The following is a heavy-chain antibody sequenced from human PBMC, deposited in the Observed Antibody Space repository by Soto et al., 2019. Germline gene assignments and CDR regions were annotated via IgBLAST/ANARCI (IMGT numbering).Heavy chain of an antibody. CDR1: GASISSGGYF. D-gene: IGHD2-15*01. CDR2: IDYSGST. V-gene: IGHV4-31*03. CDR3: ARDGYCSGGSCYVGKGHWFDP. Sequence: QVQLQESGPGLVKPSQTLSLTCTVSGASISSGGYFWSWVRQHPGKGLEWIGYIDYSGSTYYNPSVESRVTISVHTSNNQFSLRLSSVTAADTAVYYCARDGYCSGGSCYVGKGHWFDPWGQGTLVTVSS. J-gene: IGHJ5*02.